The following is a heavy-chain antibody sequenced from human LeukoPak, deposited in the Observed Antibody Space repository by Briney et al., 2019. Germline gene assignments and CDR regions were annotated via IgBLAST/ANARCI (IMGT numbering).Heavy chain of an antibody. V-gene: IGHV3-23*01. CDR3: ARNYDVLTGYPYYFDH. Sequence: GGTLRLSCVASGFTFSSHGMNWVRRAPGKGLEWVSGIIPSGHTTYYADSVRGRFTISRDNAKNSLYLQMSSLTPEDTAVYYCARNYDVLTGYPYYFDHWGQGILVTVSS. D-gene: IGHD3-9*01. CDR2: IIPSGHTT. CDR1: GFTFSSHG. J-gene: IGHJ4*02.